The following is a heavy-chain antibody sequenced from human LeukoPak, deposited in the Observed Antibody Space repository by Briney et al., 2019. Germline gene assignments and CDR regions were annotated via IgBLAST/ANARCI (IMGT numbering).Heavy chain of an antibody. CDR1: GFTFSSYS. CDR2: ISSSSSYV. Sequence: GGSLRLSCAASGFTFSSYSMNWVRQAPGKGLEWVSSISSSSSYVYYADSVKGRFTISRDNAKNSLYLQMNSLRAEDTAVYYCARDSFGDPIGYWGQGTLVTVSS. J-gene: IGHJ4*02. CDR3: ARDSFGDPIGY. V-gene: IGHV3-21*01. D-gene: IGHD3-10*01.